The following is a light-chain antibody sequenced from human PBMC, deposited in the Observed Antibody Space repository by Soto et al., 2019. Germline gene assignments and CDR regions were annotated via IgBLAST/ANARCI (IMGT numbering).Light chain of an antibody. Sequence: QSVLTQPPSASGSPGQSVTISCTGTSSDVGSYNYVSWYQQHPGKAPKLMIYEVDNRPSGVSDRFSGSKSGNTASLTVSGLQAEDEADYYCSSYAGSINLVFGGGTQLTVL. V-gene: IGLV2-8*01. CDR3: SSYAGSINLV. CDR1: SSDVGSYNY. J-gene: IGLJ2*01. CDR2: EVD.